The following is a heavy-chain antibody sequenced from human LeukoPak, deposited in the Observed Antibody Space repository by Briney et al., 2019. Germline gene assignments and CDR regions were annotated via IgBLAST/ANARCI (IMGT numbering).Heavy chain of an antibody. CDR2: IIPIFGTA. J-gene: IGHJ4*02. CDR3: ATRRYDSSGYYHFDY. D-gene: IGHD3-22*01. V-gene: IGHV1-69*06. CDR1: GGTFSSYA. Sequence: SVTVSFKASGGTFSSYAISWVRQAPGQGLEWMGGIIPIFGTANYAQKFQGRVTITADKSTSTAYMELSSLRSEDTAVYYCATRRYDSSGYYHFDYWGQGTLVTVSS.